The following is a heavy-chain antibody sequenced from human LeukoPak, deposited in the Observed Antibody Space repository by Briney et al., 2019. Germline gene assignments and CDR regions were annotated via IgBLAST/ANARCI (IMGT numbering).Heavy chain of an antibody. J-gene: IGHJ6*04. D-gene: IGHD5-24*01. CDR3: ARARDGPYCYYGMDV. Sequence: SETLSLTCTVSGGSISSYYWSWIRQPPGKGLEWIGYIYYSGSTNYNPSLKSRVTISVDTSKNQFSLKLSSVTAADTAVYYCARARDGPYCYYGMDVWGKGTTVTVSS. CDR2: IYYSGST. CDR1: GGSISSYY. V-gene: IGHV4-59*01.